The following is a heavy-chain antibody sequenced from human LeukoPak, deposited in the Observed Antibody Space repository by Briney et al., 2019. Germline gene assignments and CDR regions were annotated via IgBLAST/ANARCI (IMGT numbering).Heavy chain of an antibody. CDR2: IRSKAYGGTT. V-gene: IGHV3-49*04. Sequence: GGSLRLSCTASGFTFGDYAMSWVRQAPGKGLEWVGFIRSKAYGGTTEYAASVKGRFTISRDDSKSIAYLQMNSLKTEDTAVYYCTRAYYDSSGYFSYYYYYYGMDVWGQGTTVTVSS. J-gene: IGHJ6*02. D-gene: IGHD3-22*01. CDR1: GFTFGDYA. CDR3: TRAYYDSSGYFSYYYYYYGMDV.